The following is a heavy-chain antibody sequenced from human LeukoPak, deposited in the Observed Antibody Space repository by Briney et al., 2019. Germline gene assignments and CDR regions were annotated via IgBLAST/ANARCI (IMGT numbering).Heavy chain of an antibody. V-gene: IGHV1-2*04. J-gene: IGHJ4*02. CDR2: INPNSGGT. Sequence: GASVKVSCKASGYTFTGYYMHWVRQAPGQGLEWMGWINPNSGGTNYAQKFQGWVTMTRDTSISTAYMELSRLRSDDTAVYYCARGGYSGYEGDFDYWGQGTLVTVSS. CDR1: GYTFTGYY. D-gene: IGHD5-12*01. CDR3: ARGGYSGYEGDFDY.